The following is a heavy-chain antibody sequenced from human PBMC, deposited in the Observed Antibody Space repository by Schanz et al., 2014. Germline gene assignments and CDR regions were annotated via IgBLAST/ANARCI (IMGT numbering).Heavy chain of an antibody. V-gene: IGHV1-69*02. D-gene: IGHD6-19*01. J-gene: IGHJ6*02. CDR1: GGTFSSYT. CDR3: TRLRRADPNGFDV. CDR2: IMPLRGIG. Sequence: QVQLVQSEAEVKKPGSSVKVSCKASGGTFSSYTISWVRQAPGQGLEWLGRIMPLRGIGNNAWKFQDRLTITADKSMNITYMELSSLGTEDTAVYYCTRLRRADPNGFDVWGRGTTVTVS.